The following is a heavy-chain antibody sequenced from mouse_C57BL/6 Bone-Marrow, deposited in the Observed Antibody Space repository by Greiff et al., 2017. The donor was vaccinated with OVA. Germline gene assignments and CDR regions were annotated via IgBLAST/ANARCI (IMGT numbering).Heavy chain of an antibody. CDR2: IYPGSGNT. Sequence: VQLQQSGAELVRPGASVKLSCKASGYTFTDYYINWVKQRPGQGLEWIARIYPGSGNTYYNEKFKGKATLTAEKSSSTAYMQLSSLTSEDSAVYFCARSLLGYYFDDWGQGTTLTVSS. D-gene: IGHD3-3*01. CDR3: ARSLLGYYFDD. J-gene: IGHJ2*01. CDR1: GYTFTDYY. V-gene: IGHV1-76*01.